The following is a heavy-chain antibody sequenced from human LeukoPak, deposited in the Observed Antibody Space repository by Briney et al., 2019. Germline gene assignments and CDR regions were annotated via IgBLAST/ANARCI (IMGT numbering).Heavy chain of an antibody. D-gene: IGHD1-26*01. V-gene: IGHV3-53*01. J-gene: IGHJ3*02. CDR1: GSTVSSNY. Sequence: GGSLRLSCAASGSTVSSNYMSWVRQAPGKGLEWVSVIYSGGSTYYADSVKGRFTISRDNSKNTLYLQMNSLRAEDTAVYYCARDNLLGSLDAFDIWGQGTMVTVSS. CDR3: ARDNLLGSLDAFDI. CDR2: IYSGGST.